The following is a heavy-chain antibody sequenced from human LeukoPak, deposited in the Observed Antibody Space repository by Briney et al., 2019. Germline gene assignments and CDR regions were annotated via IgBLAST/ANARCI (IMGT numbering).Heavy chain of an antibody. CDR2: IYYSGST. J-gene: IGHJ5*02. D-gene: IGHD2-15*01. CDR3: ARGRRYCSGGSCYSNWFDP. CDR1: GGSISSYY. V-gene: IGHV4-59*01. Sequence: SETLSLTCTVSGGSISSYYWSWIRQPPGKGLEWIGYIYYSGSTNYNPSLKSRVTISVDTSKNQFSLKLSSVTAADTAVYYCARGRRYCSGGSCYSNWFDPWGXGTLVTVSS.